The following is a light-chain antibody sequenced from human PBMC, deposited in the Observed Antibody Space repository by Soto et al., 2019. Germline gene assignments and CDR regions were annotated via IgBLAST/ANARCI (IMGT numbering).Light chain of an antibody. Sequence: QSVLTQPPSVSGTPGQTVTISCTGSSSTIGAGYDVHWYQRFPGTAPKLLVFANNNRPAGVPDRFSGSKSGTSASLAITGLQAEDEATYYCQSYHTSLTGVFGTGTKLTVL. J-gene: IGLJ1*01. CDR1: SSTIGAGYD. V-gene: IGLV1-40*01. CDR2: ANN. CDR3: QSYHTSLTGV.